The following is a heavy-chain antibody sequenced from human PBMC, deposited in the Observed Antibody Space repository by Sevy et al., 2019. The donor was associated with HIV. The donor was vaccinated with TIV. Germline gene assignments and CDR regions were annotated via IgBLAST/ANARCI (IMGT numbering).Heavy chain of an antibody. Sequence: GGSLRLSCAASGFTFSDYYMSWTRQAPGKGLEWVSNISSSGSTIYYADSVKGRFTISRDNAKNSLYLQMNSLRAEDTAVYYCARDLRITMIVVGFDPWGQGTLVTVSS. CDR3: ARDLRITMIVVGFDP. V-gene: IGHV3-11*01. J-gene: IGHJ5*02. CDR2: ISSSGSTI. CDR1: GFTFSDYY. D-gene: IGHD3-22*01.